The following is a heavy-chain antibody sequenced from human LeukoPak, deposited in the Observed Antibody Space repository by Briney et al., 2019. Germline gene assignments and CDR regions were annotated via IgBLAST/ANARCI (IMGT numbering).Heavy chain of an antibody. Sequence: ASMKVSCKASGYNFTNYGIGWVRQAPGQGLEWMGWINPNSGGTNYAQKFQGRVTMTRDTSISTAYMELSRLRSDDTAVYYCARTKYDSSGYYYRCWGQGTLVTVSS. CDR1: GYNFTNYG. D-gene: IGHD3-22*01. CDR2: INPNSGGT. J-gene: IGHJ4*02. V-gene: IGHV1-2*02. CDR3: ARTKYDSSGYYYRC.